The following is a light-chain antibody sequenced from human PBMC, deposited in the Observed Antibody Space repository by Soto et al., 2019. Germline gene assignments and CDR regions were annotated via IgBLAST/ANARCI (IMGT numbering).Light chain of an antibody. V-gene: IGKV3-20*01. J-gene: IGKJ5*01. CDR1: ENVRTF. CDR2: GAS. Sequence: EVVLTQSPGTLSLSPGERATLSCRASENVRTFVDWYQQKPGQAPRLLIYGASSRATGIPDRFSGSGSGTDFTLTISRLEPEDFAVYYCQQYGSSQITFGQGTRLEIK. CDR3: QQYGSSQIT.